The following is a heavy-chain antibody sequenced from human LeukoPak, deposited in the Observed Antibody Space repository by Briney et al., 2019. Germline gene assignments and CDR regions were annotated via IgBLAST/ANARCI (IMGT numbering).Heavy chain of an antibody. CDR3: VRHKGGAVAMIDY. Sequence: SETPSLTCTVSGGSISSSSYYWGWIRQPPGKGLEWIGSIYYSGSTYYNPSLKSRVTISVDTSKNQFSLKLSSVTAADTAVYYCVRHKGGAVAMIDYWGQGTLVTVSS. V-gene: IGHV4-39*01. J-gene: IGHJ4*02. D-gene: IGHD6-19*01. CDR2: IYYSGST. CDR1: GGSISSSSYY.